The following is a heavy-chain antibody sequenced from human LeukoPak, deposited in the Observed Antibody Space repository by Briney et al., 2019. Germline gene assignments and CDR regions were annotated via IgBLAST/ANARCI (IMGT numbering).Heavy chain of an antibody. CDR3: VKDNPLDY. CDR2: IRHDGNKK. CDR1: GFTFSSYT. J-gene: IGHJ4*02. D-gene: IGHD2-15*01. V-gene: IGHV3-30*04. Sequence: PGRSLRLSCAASGFTFSSYTMHWVRQAPGKGLDWVAFIRHDGNKKLYADSVKGRFTISRDNSKNTLYLYVNSLRPDDSAVYYCVKDNPLDYWGQGTLVIVSS.